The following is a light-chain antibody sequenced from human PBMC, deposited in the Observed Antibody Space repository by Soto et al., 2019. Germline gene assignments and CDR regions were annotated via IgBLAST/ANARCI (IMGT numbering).Light chain of an antibody. CDR2: DVS. V-gene: IGLV2-14*01. Sequence: QSALTQPASVSGSPGQSITISCTGTSSDVGGYNYVSWYQQHPGKAPKRMIYDVSNRPSGVSNRFSASKYGNTASLTISGFQAEDEADYYCSAYTSSSTIMVFGGGTKLTVL. J-gene: IGLJ2*01. CDR1: SSDVGGYNY. CDR3: SAYTSSSTIMV.